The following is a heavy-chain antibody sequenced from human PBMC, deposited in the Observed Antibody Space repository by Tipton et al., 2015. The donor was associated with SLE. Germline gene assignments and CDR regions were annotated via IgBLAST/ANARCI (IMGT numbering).Heavy chain of an antibody. J-gene: IGHJ4*02. V-gene: IGHV4-61*05. CDR3: VRESAGFFDA. CDR2: IFHSGST. D-gene: IGHD3-9*01. CDR1: GGSINSLYDF. Sequence: TLSLTCSVSGGSINSLYDFWAWIRQPPGQGLEWLGEIFHSGSTNYNPSFKRRIIVSLDKSKKQFSLNLSSVTAADTAVYYCVRESAGFFDAWGQGIPVTVSS.